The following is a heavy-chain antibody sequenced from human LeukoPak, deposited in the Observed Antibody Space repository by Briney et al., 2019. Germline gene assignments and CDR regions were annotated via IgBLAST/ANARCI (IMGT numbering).Heavy chain of an antibody. Sequence: SQTLSLTCAVSGVSISSGGYSWSWIRQPPGKGLEWIGYIYHSGSTYYNPSLKSRVTISVDRSKNQFSLKLSSVTAADTAVYYCARGSGNAWFDPWGQGTLVTVSS. V-gene: IGHV4-30-2*01. D-gene: IGHD1-1*01. CDR1: GVSISSGGYS. CDR3: ARGSGNAWFDP. CDR2: IYHSGST. J-gene: IGHJ5*02.